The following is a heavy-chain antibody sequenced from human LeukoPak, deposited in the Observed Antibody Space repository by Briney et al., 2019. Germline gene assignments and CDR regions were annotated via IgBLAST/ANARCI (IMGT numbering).Heavy chain of an antibody. CDR1: GGSISSHY. CDR2: IYYSGST. D-gene: IGHD3-22*01. Sequence: PSETLSLTCTVSGGSISSHYWSWIRQPPGKGLEWIGYIYYSGSTNYNPSLKSRVTISVDTSKNQFSLKLSSVTAADTAVYYCARHYYDSSGYYSYYYYYYMDVWAKGPRSPSP. CDR3: ARHYYDSSGYYSYYYYYYMDV. J-gene: IGHJ6*03. V-gene: IGHV4-59*11.